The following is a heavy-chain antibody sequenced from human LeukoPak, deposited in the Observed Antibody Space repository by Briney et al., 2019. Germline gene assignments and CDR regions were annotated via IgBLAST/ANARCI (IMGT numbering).Heavy chain of an antibody. CDR3: ARGDYVVGLEY. CDR1: GGSISSYY. D-gene: IGHD2-2*01. Sequence: ASETLSLTCSVSGGSISSYYWSWIRQPPGKGLEWIGYIYYSGSTNYNPSLKSRVTISVDTSKNQFSLKLSSVTAADTAVYYCARGDYVVGLEYWGQGTLVTVSS. CDR2: IYYSGST. J-gene: IGHJ4*02. V-gene: IGHV4-59*01.